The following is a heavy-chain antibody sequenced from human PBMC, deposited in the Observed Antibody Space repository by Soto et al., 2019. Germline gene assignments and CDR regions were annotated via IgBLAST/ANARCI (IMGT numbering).Heavy chain of an antibody. CDR3: AHSRNLITEDAQVGDFDY. J-gene: IGHJ4*02. CDR2: IYWDDEE. V-gene: IGHV2-5*02. Sequence: QITLKESGPAQVKPTQTLTLTCSFSGFSLNTDGEGVGWVRQPPGEALEWLALIYWDDEERYRPSLKTRLTITNDPSKSQVVLIMTNMDPVDTATYYCAHSRNLITEDAQVGDFDYWGQGTLVTVSS. D-gene: IGHD3-10*01. CDR1: GFSLNTDGEG.